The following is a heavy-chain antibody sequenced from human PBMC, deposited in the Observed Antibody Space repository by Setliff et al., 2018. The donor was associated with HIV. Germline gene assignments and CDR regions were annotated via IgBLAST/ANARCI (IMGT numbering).Heavy chain of an antibody. CDR3: ARQAERDDDIYLDY. CDR2: IYSSGST. D-gene: IGHD3-16*01. Sequence: SETLSLTCTVSNGAISGYYWSWIRQSPGKGLEWIGYIYSSGSTNYKPSLKSRVTMSIDTSNNQFSLKLTSLTAADTAVYFCARQAERDDDIYLDYWGQGTLVTVSS. V-gene: IGHV4-4*09. CDR1: NGAISGYY. J-gene: IGHJ4*02.